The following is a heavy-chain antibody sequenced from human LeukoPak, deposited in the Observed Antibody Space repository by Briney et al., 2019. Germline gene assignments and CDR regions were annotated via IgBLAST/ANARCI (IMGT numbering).Heavy chain of an antibody. D-gene: IGHD3-10*01. J-gene: IGHJ4*02. CDR3: ARDGGRATIVRGIIIMSVGDF. Sequence: PGGSLRLSCAASGFAFSNYGMHWVRQAPGQGLEWVAVISFDGTNKYYADSLKGRFTISRDNSKNTVYLQMNSLRPEDTAVYYCARDGGRATIVRGIIIMSVGDFWGQGAPVTVST. CDR1: GFAFSNYG. CDR2: ISFDGTNK. V-gene: IGHV3-30*03.